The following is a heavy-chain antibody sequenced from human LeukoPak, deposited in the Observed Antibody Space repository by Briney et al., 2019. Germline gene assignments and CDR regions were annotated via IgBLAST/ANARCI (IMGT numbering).Heavy chain of an antibody. V-gene: IGHV1-69*04. J-gene: IGHJ1*01. D-gene: IGHD3-22*01. CDR1: GYTFTSYD. Sequence: ASVKVSCKASGYTFTSYDISWVRQAPGQGLEWMGRIIPILGIANYAQKFQGRVTITADKSTSTAYMELSSLRSEDTAVYYCARDRYYYDSSGYYSMTEYFQHWGQGTLVTVSS. CDR2: IIPILGIA. CDR3: ARDRYYYDSSGYYSMTEYFQH.